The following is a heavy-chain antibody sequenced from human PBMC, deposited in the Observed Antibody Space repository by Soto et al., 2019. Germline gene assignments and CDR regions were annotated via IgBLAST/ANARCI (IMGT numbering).Heavy chain of an antibody. CDR2: TYHSGNP. CDR1: GDTISTGGYS. D-gene: IGHD4-17*01. V-gene: IGHV4-30-2*01. CDR3: AIDTYGDDGGYSAP. J-gene: IGHJ5*02. Sequence: QLQLQESGSRLVKSSETLSLTCAVSGDTISTGGYSWAWIRQPPGKALEWIGHTYHSGNPNYNPSLKSRVSISAARSKNQLSVKLRWGTAAYKPVYYCAIDTYGDDGGYSAPGGQGPRFTVSS.